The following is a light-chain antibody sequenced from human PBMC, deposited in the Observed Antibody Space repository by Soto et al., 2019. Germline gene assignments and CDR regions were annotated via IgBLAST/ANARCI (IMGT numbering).Light chain of an antibody. CDR2: AAS. V-gene: IGKV1-27*01. CDR3: QKYDSAPWT. CDR1: QGINNY. J-gene: IGKJ1*01. Sequence: IQMTQSPSSLSAFVGDRVTITCRASQGINNYLAWYQHKPGKVPKLLIYAASTLQSGVPSRFSGGGSGTEFTLSISSLQPEDVATYYCQKYDSAPWTFGQGTEVVIK.